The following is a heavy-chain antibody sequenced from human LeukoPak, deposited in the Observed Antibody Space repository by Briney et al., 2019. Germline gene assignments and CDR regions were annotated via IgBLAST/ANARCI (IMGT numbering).Heavy chain of an antibody. V-gene: IGHV3-53*01. CDR2: IYSGGST. D-gene: IGHD2-21*02. Sequence: PGGSLRLSCAASGFTVSSNYMSWVRQAPGKGLEWVSVIYSGGSTYYADSVKGRFTISRDNSKNTLYLQMNSLRAEDTAVYYCAREPDYCGGDCYFDYWGQGTLVTVSS. CDR1: GFTVSSNY. J-gene: IGHJ4*02. CDR3: AREPDYCGGDCYFDY.